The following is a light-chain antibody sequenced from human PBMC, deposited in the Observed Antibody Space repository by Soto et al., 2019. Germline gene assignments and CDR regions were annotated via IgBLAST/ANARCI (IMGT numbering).Light chain of an antibody. CDR1: KSVSNDF. CDR2: GAS. Sequence: IVLTQSPGILSLSPGQRVTLSCRASKSVSNDFLSWYEQKPGQEPRHLIYGASTRATDVPDRFSGSGSGADFTLTISGLEPEDFAVDYCQQYGSSPPRTFGRGTQVEMK. V-gene: IGKV3-20*01. CDR3: QQYGSSPPRT. J-gene: IGKJ1*01.